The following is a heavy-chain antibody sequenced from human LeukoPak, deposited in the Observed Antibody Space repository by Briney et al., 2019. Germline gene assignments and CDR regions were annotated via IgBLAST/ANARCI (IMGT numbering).Heavy chain of an antibody. CDR3: ARDRSDCGGDCYSGEYYWFDP. Sequence: SETLSLTCTVSGGSISSYYWSWIRQPAGKGLEWIGRIYTSGSTNYNPSLKSRVTMSVDTSKNQFSLKLSSVTAADTAVYYCARDRSDCGGDCYSGEYYWFDPWGQGTLVTVSS. D-gene: IGHD2-21*02. CDR2: IYTSGST. J-gene: IGHJ5*02. CDR1: GGSISSYY. V-gene: IGHV4-4*07.